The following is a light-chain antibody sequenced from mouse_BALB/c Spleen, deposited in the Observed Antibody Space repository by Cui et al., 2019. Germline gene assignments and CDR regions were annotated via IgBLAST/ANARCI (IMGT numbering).Light chain of an antibody. Sequence: DILLTKSPAILSVSPGERVSFSCRASQSIGTSIHWYQQRTNGSPRLLIKYASESISGIPSRFSGSGSGTDFTLSINSVESEDIADYYCQQSNSWPYTFGGGTKLEIK. CDR1: QSIGTS. CDR3: QQSNSWPYT. J-gene: IGKJ2*01. CDR2: YAS. V-gene: IGKV5-48*01.